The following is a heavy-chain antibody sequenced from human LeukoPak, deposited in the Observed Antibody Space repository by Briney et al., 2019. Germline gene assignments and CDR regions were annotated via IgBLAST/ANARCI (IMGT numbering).Heavy chain of an antibody. CDR2: IYYSGST. D-gene: IGHD6-19*01. V-gene: IGHV4-38-2*01. Sequence: GSLRLSCAASGFTVSDNYMTWVRQPPGKGLEWIGSIYYSGSTYYNPSLKSRVTMSVDTSKTQFSLRLSSVTATDTAVYYCARTIAVAGTGFDYWGQGTLVTVSS. CDR1: GFTVSDNY. CDR3: ARTIAVAGTGFDY. J-gene: IGHJ4*02.